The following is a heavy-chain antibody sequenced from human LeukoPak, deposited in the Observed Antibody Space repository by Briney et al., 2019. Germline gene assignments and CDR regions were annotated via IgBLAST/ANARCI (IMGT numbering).Heavy chain of an antibody. CDR3: AKERGFSWATVTTALFEY. CDR1: GFIFSSYG. D-gene: IGHD4-17*01. V-gene: IGHV3-30*18. J-gene: IGHJ4*02. CDR2: IAYDGSDK. Sequence: GTSLRLSCVASGFIFSSYGMHWVRQAPGKGLEWVAVIAYDGSDKYYADSVKGRFTISRDNSKNTLYLQMNSLRAEDAAVYYCAKERGFSWATVTTALFEYWGQGTLVTVSS.